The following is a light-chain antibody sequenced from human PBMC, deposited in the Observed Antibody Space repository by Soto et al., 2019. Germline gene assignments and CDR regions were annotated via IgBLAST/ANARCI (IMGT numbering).Light chain of an antibody. CDR2: EVT. CDR3: CSYAGSSTFSV. CDR1: SSDVGNYNL. V-gene: IGLV2-23*02. Sequence: QSVLTQPASVSGSPGQSITISCTGTSSDVGNYNLVSWYQQHPNKAPRLMIYEVTKRPSGVSNRFSGSKSGNTASLTISGLQAEDEADYYCCSYAGSSTFSVFGGGTKLTVL. J-gene: IGLJ3*02.